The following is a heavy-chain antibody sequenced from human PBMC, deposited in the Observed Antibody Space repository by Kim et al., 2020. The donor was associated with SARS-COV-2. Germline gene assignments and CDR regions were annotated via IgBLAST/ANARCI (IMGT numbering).Heavy chain of an antibody. CDR3: ARGFMAAAGTLQYYYYGMDV. CDR2: ISAYNGNT. CDR1: GYTFTSYG. J-gene: IGHJ6*02. D-gene: IGHD6-13*01. V-gene: IGHV1-18*01. Sequence: ASVKVSCKASGYTFTSYGISWVRQAPGQGLEWMGWISAYNGNTNYAQKLQGRVTMTTDTSTSTAYMELRSLRSDDTAVYYCARGFMAAAGTLQYYYYGMDVWGQGTTVTVSS.